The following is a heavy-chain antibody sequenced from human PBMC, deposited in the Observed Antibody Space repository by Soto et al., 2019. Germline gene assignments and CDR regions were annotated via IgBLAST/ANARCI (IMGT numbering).Heavy chain of an antibody. Sequence: QLQLQESGPGLVKPSETLSLTCTVSGGSISSSSYYWGWIRQPPGKGLEWIGSIYYSGSTYYNPSLKSRVPISVDTSKNQSSLKLSSVTAAATAVYSCASPYYDILTGYGYGMDVWGQGTTVTVSS. J-gene: IGHJ6*02. D-gene: IGHD3-9*01. CDR3: ASPYYDILTGYGYGMDV. CDR2: IYYSGST. V-gene: IGHV4-39*01. CDR1: GGSISSSSYY.